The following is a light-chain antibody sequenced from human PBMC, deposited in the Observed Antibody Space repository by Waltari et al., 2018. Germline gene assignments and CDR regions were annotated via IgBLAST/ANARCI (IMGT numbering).Light chain of an antibody. Sequence: DIQMTQSPSSLSASVGDTVSITCRASHSIIKYLNWYQVRSGRAPKLLIHSASTLQGGVPSRFIGSGSETDFTLTITNLQPEDFATYYCQQSYTNPSAFGPGTRVD. CDR2: SAS. J-gene: IGKJ3*01. CDR1: HSIIKY. V-gene: IGKV1-39*01. CDR3: QQSYTNPSA.